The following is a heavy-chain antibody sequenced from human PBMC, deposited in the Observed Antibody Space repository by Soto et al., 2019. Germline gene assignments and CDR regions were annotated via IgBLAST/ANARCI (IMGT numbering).Heavy chain of an antibody. Sequence: ASVEVSCKASGYGFTRYGIRWVRQAPEQGLEWMGWISAYNGNTNYAQKLQGRVTMTTDTSTSTAYMELRSLRSDDTAVYYCARGLRITYCSSTSCYNTDWFDPWGQGTLVTVSS. CDR3: ARGLRITYCSSTSCYNTDWFDP. V-gene: IGHV1-18*01. CDR1: GYGFTRYG. J-gene: IGHJ5*02. D-gene: IGHD2-2*02. CDR2: ISAYNGNT.